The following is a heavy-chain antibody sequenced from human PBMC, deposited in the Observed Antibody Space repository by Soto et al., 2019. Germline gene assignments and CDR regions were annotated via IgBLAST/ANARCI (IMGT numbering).Heavy chain of an antibody. CDR2: INAGNGNT. D-gene: IGHD2-2*01. CDR3: SGSFAVPAALGY. CDR1: GYTFTSYA. J-gene: IGHJ4*02. V-gene: IGHV1-3*01. Sequence: QVQLVQSGAEVKKPGASVKVSCKASGYTFTSYAMHWVRQAPGQRLEWMGWINAGNGNTKYSQKFQGRVTITRDTSASTAYMELSSLRSEETAVYYCSGSFAVPAALGYWGQGTLVTVSS.